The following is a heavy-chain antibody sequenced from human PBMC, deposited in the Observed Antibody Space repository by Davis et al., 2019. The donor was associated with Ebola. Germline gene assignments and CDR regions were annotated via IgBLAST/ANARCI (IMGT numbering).Heavy chain of an antibody. Sequence: ASAKVSCKASGYTLTSYGISWVRQAPGQGLEWMGWISAYNGNTNYAQKLQGRVTMTTDTSTSTAYMELRSLRSDDPAVYYCARDWVGATYYFDYWGQGTLVTVSS. D-gene: IGHD1-26*01. CDR1: GYTLTSYG. V-gene: IGHV1-18*01. J-gene: IGHJ4*02. CDR2: ISAYNGNT. CDR3: ARDWVGATYYFDY.